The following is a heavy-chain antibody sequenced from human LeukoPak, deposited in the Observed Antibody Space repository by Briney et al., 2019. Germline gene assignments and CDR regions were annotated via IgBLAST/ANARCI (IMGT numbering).Heavy chain of an antibody. V-gene: IGHV3-43*02. CDR1: GFTFDDYA. Sequence: PGGSLRLSCAASGFTFDDYAMHWVRQAPGKGLEWVSLISGDGGSTYYADSVKGRFTISRDNSKNSLYLQMNSLRTEDTALYYCAKDMGLYYDILTVDYWGQGTLVTVSS. J-gene: IGHJ4*02. CDR3: AKDMGLYYDILTVDY. CDR2: ISGDGGST. D-gene: IGHD3-9*01.